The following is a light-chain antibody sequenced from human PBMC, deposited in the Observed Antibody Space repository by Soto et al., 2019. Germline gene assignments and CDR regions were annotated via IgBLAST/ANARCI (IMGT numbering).Light chain of an antibody. J-gene: IGKJ1*01. V-gene: IGKV1-5*03. CDR3: QQYERYST. CDR1: QNIYTG. Sequence: DYQVTQSPSTLSASVGDRVTITCRASQNIYTGLAWYQQKPGIAPKLLIHKASTLESGVPSRFSGSGFGAEFTLTISGLQPEDSATYYCQQYERYSTFGQGTKVDI. CDR2: KAS.